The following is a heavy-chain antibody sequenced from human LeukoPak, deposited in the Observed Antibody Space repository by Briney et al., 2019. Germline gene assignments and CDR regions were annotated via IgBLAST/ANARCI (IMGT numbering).Heavy chain of an antibody. CDR1: GGSIGTYY. CDR3: ARDGPNLGLL. Sequence: PSETLSLTCTVSGGSIGTYYWSWIRQPAGKGLEWIGRIYSSGSTNYNPSLKSRVTMSLDTSKNQFSLRLSSATAADTAVYYCARDGPNLGLLWGQGTLVTVSS. CDR2: IYSSGST. D-gene: IGHD7-27*01. V-gene: IGHV4-4*07. J-gene: IGHJ4*02.